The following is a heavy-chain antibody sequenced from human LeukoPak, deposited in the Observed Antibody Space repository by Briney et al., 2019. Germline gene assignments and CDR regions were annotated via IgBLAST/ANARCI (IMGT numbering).Heavy chain of an antibody. D-gene: IGHD3-3*01. J-gene: IGHJ4*02. V-gene: IGHV1-8*01. CDR2: MNPNSGNT. Sequence: ASVKVSRKASGYTFTNYDINWVRQATGQGLEWMGWMNPNSGNTGYAQKFQGRVTMTRNTSINTAYMELSSLRSEDTAVYYCARGSRITIFGVVSPAYWGQGTLVTVSS. CDR1: GYTFTNYD. CDR3: ARGSRITIFGVVSPAY.